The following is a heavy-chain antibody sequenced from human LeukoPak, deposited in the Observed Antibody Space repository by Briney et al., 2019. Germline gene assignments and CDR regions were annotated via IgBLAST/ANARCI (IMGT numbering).Heavy chain of an antibody. J-gene: IGHJ4*02. V-gene: IGHV4-59*01. D-gene: IGHD1-26*01. CDR2: IYYSGST. CDR3: ARSPVGANDYFDY. Sequence: GSLRLSCAASGFTFSSYAMSWVRQAPGKGLEWIGYIYYSGSTNYNPSLKSRVTISVDTSKNQFSLKLSSVTAADTAVYYCARSPVGANDYFDYWGQGTLVTVSS. CDR1: GFTFSSYA.